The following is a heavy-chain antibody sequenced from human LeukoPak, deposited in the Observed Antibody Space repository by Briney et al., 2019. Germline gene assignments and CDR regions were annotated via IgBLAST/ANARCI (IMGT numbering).Heavy chain of an antibody. V-gene: IGHV4-4*07. CDR3: ARLRRDINDWYADDC. CDR2: ISITEGT. CDR1: GGSVNTYY. Sequence: SETLSLTCSVSGGSVNTYYWSWIRQSAGKGLEWIGRISITEGTNYNPSLKSRVSMSVDTSKNQVSLKLGSVTAADTAVYYCARLRRDINDWYADDCWGQGTLVTVSS. D-gene: IGHD6-19*01. J-gene: IGHJ4*02.